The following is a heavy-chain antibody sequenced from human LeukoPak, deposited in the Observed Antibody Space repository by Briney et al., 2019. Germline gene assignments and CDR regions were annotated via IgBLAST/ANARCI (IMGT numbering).Heavy chain of an antibody. CDR3: ARDTGDSGGASFDY. CDR2: ISGTGGRT. V-gene: IGHV3-23*01. J-gene: IGHJ4*02. D-gene: IGHD1-26*01. Sequence: GGSLRLSCAASGFTFSSYAMSWVRQAPGKGLEWVSAISGTGGRTYYADSVKGRFTISRDNSKNTLYLQMNSLRAEDTAVYYCARDTGDSGGASFDYWGQGTLVTVSS. CDR1: GFTFSSYA.